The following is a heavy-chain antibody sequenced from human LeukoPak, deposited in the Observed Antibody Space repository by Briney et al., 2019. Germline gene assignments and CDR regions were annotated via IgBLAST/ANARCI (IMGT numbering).Heavy chain of an antibody. D-gene: IGHD4-17*01. CDR2: IYSGGST. Sequence: GGSLRLSCAASGFTVSSNYMSWVRQAPGKGLEWVSVIYSGGSTYYADSVKGRFTISRDNSKNTLYLQMNSLRAEDTAVYHCARAGYGDYYFDYWGQGTLVTVSS. V-gene: IGHV3-53*01. CDR1: GFTVSSNY. CDR3: ARAGYGDYYFDY. J-gene: IGHJ4*02.